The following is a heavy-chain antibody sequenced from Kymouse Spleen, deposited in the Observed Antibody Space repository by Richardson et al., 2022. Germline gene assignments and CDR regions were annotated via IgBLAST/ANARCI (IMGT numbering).Heavy chain of an antibody. V-gene: IGHV4-39*01. Sequence: QLQLQESGPGLVKPSETLSLTCTVSGGSISSSSYYWGWIRQPPGKGLEWIGSIYYSGSTYYNPSLKSRVTISVDTSKNQFSLKLSSVTAADTAVYYCARRTRGYSYGYYFDYWGQGTLVTVSS. D-gene: IGHD5-18,IGHD5-18*01. J-gene: IGHJ4*02. CDR3: ARRTRGYSYGYYFDY. CDR2: IYYSGST. CDR1: GGSISSSSYY.